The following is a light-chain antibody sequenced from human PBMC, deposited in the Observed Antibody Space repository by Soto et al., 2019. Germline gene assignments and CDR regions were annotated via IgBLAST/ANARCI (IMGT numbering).Light chain of an antibody. CDR3: GSYAGTYTWV. Sequence: QSALTQPRSVSGSPGQSVTISCTGTSSDVGGYNSVSWYQQYPGNAPKLMIYDVSKRPSGVPDRFSGSKSGNAASLTISGLQAEDEADYYCGSYAGTYTWVFGGGSKLTVL. CDR1: SSDVGGYNS. V-gene: IGLV2-11*01. J-gene: IGLJ3*02. CDR2: DVS.